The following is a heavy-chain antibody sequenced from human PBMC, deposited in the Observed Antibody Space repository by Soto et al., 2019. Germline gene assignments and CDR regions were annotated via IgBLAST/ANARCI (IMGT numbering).Heavy chain of an antibody. CDR2: TRNRANSYTT. CDR1: GFTFSDHY. Sequence: EVQLVESGGGLVQPGGSLRLSCAASGFTFSDHYMDWVRQAPGKGLEWVGRTRNRANSYTTEYAASVKGRFTISRDDSKNSLYLQMNSLKTEDTAVYYCSAPRWAVGGTHYGMDGWGQGTTVTVSS. V-gene: IGHV3-72*01. D-gene: IGHD1-26*01. CDR3: SAPRWAVGGTHYGMDG. J-gene: IGHJ6*02.